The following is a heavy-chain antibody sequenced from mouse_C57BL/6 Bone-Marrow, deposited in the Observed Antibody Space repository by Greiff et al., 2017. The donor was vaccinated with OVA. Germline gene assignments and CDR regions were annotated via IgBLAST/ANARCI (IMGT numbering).Heavy chain of an antibody. Sequence: EVKVVESGGDLVKPGGSLKLSCAASGFTFSSYGMSWVRQTPDKRLEWVATISSGGSYTYYPDSVKGRFTISRDNAKNTPYLQMSSLKSEDTAMYYCARRCYSFDYWGQGTTLTVSS. CDR1: GFTFSSYG. CDR3: ARRCYSFDY. J-gene: IGHJ2*01. CDR2: ISSGGSYT. V-gene: IGHV5-6*02.